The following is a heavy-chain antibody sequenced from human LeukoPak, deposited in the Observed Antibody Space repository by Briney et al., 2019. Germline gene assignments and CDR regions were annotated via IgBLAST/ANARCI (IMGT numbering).Heavy chain of an antibody. D-gene: IGHD5-12*01. Sequence: ASVKVSCKASGYTFTGYYMHWVRQAPGQGLEWMGWINPNSGGTNYAQKFQGRVNMTTGISTNTAYMELRSLRSDDTAVYYCAIDSPLLVAAGTPDNWGQGTLVTVSS. V-gene: IGHV1-2*02. CDR2: INPNSGGT. CDR1: GYTFTGYY. CDR3: AIDSPLLVAAGTPDN. J-gene: IGHJ4*02.